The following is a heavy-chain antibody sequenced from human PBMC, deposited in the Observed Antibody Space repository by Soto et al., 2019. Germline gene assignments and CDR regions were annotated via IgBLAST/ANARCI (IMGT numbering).Heavy chain of an antibody. V-gene: IGHV3-23*01. Sequence: GGSHRLRYAASGCNFSNYAMSWVRQAPGKGLEWVSSISGSGGTAYYADSVKGHFTISRDNSKNTLYLQMNSLRAEDTAVYYCATGLHTSSWYDFDFWGLGTLVTVSS. J-gene: IGHJ4*02. D-gene: IGHD6-13*01. CDR1: GCNFSNYA. CDR2: ISGSGGTA. CDR3: ATGLHTSSWYDFDF.